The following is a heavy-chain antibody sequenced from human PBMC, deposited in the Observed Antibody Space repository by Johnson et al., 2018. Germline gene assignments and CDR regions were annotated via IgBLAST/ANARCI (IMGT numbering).Heavy chain of an antibody. V-gene: IGHV3-13*01. J-gene: IGHJ6*02. CDR3: ARAYKLGDYRGYYYALAV. CDR2: IGTADDT. D-gene: IGHD3-16*01. CDR1: GFSFSSYD. Sequence: VQLVQSGGGLVQPGGSLRLSCAASGFSFSSYDMHWVRQVTGKGLELVSAIGTADDTYYPGSVKGRFTISREDAKNSLYLQLNSLTAGDTALYYCARAYKLGDYRGYYYALAVWGQGTTVIVS.